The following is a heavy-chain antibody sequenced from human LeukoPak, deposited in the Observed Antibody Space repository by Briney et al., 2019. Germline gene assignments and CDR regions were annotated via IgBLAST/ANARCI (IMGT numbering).Heavy chain of an antibody. V-gene: IGHV4-59*08. CDR1: GGSISSYY. CDR2: IHYSGGIT. CDR3: ARQPLYYFDY. Sequence: PSETLSLTCTVSGGSISSYYWSWIRQPPGKGLEWIGYIHYSGGITYYNPSLKSRVTISVDTSKNQFSLKLSSVTAADTAVYYCARQPLYYFDYWGQGTLVTVSS. J-gene: IGHJ4*02.